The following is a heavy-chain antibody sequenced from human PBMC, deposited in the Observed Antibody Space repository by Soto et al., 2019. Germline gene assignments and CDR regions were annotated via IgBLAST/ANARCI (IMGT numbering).Heavy chain of an antibody. D-gene: IGHD6-19*01. CDR2: ISWDGGST. J-gene: IGHJ4*02. CDR3: AKEKYSSGFFDY. V-gene: IGHV3-43*01. Sequence: GSLRLSCAASGFTFDDYTMHWVLQAPGKGLEWVSLISWDGGSTYYADSVKGRFTISRDNSKNTLYLQMNSLRAEDTAVYYCAKEKYSSGFFDYWGQGTPVTVSS. CDR1: GFTFDDYT.